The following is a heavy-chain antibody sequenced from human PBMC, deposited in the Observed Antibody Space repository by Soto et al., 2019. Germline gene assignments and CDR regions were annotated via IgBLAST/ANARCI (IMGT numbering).Heavy chain of an antibody. V-gene: IGHV1-8*01. CDR1: GDTFTNYD. CDR2: MNPNSGNT. CDR3: ARGRNGMDV. J-gene: IGHJ6*02. Sequence: QVQLVQSGAEVKKPGASVKVSCKASGDTFTNYDINWVRQATGQGLEWMGRMNPNSGNTGYAQNFQGRVTMTRNTSITTAYMELSSLRSADTAVYYCARGRNGMDVWGQGTTVTVSS.